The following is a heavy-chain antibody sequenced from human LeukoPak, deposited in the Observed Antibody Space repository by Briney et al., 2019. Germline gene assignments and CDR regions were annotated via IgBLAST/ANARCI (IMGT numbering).Heavy chain of an antibody. CDR1: GYTFTDYS. Sequence: ASVKVSCKASGYTFTDYSIHWVRQAPGQGLEWMGWINTNSGATNYAQKFQGRVTMTEDTSTDTAYMELSSLRSEDTAVYYCATIVGATLFDYWGQGTLVTVSS. CDR2: INTNSGAT. D-gene: IGHD1-26*01. V-gene: IGHV1-2*02. CDR3: ATIVGATLFDY. J-gene: IGHJ4*02.